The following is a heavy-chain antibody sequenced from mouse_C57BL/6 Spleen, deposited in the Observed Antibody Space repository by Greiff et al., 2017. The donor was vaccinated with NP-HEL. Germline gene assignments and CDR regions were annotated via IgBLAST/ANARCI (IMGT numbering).Heavy chain of an antibody. D-gene: IGHD2-4*01. CDR3: ARDDYDKGAMDY. V-gene: IGHV1-20*01. CDR2: INPYNGDT. Sequence: VQLQQSGPELVKPGDSVKISCKASGYSFTGYFMNWVMQSHGKSLEWIGRINPYNGDTFYNQKFKGKATLTVDKSSSTAHMELRSLTSEDSAVYYCARDDYDKGAMDYWGQGTSVTVSS. CDR1: GYSFTGYF. J-gene: IGHJ4*01.